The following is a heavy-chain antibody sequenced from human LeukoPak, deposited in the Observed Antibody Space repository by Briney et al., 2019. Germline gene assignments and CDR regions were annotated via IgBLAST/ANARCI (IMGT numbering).Heavy chain of an antibody. CDR3: ARDDIAVAGKDY. Sequence: GGSLRLSCAASGFTVSSNYMGWVRQAPGKGLEWVSVIYNGGSTYYADSVKGRFTISRDNSKNTLYLQMNSLRAEDTAVYYCARDDIAVAGKDYWGQGTLVTVSS. D-gene: IGHD6-19*01. CDR2: IYNGGST. J-gene: IGHJ4*02. CDR1: GFTVSSNY. V-gene: IGHV3-66*01.